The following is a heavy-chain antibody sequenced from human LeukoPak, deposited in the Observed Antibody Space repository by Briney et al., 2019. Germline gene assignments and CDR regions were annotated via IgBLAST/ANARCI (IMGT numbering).Heavy chain of an antibody. J-gene: IGHJ4*02. CDR1: GYTFTGYY. Sequence: VKVSCKASGYTFTGYYMHWVRQAPGQGLEWMGWINPNSGGTNYAQKFQGRVTMTRDTSISTAYMELSRLRSDDTAVYYCARDCSSTSCASPDLGYWGQGTLVTVSS. CDR2: INPNSGGT. D-gene: IGHD2-2*01. V-gene: IGHV1-2*02. CDR3: ARDCSSTSCASPDLGY.